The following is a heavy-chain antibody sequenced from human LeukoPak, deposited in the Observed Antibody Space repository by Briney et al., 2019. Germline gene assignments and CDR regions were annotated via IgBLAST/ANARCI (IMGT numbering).Heavy chain of an antibody. Sequence: HPGGSLRLSCAATEFTFRDHYMVWVRQAPGKGLEWIGRTRNKANSYTTEYAASVKGRFTISRDDSKNSLYLQMNSLKTEDTAVYYCARWDSAVTGYYWGQGTLVTVSS. V-gene: IGHV3-72*01. CDR3: ARWDSAVTGYY. J-gene: IGHJ4*02. CDR2: TRNKANSYTT. D-gene: IGHD3-9*01. CDR1: EFTFRDHY.